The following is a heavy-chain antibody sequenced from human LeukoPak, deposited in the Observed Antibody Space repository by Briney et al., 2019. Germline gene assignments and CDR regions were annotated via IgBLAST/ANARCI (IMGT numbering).Heavy chain of an antibody. V-gene: IGHV1-2*06. J-gene: IGHJ4*02. CDR2: INPNSGGT. CDR3: ARGVDYSNY. Sequence: ASVKVSCKASGYTFTGYYMHWVRQAPGQGLEWMGRINPNSGGTNYAQKFQGRVTMTRNTSISTAYMELSSLRSEDTAVYYCARGVDYSNYWGQGTLVTVSS. D-gene: IGHD4-11*01. CDR1: GYTFTGYY.